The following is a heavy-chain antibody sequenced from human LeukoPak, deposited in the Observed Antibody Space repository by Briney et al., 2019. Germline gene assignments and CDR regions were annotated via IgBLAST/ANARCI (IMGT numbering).Heavy chain of an antibody. CDR3: ARVLRYFDWLQGAFDI. CDR1: GCSVSSGSYS. Sequence: SETLSLTCTVSGCSVSSGSYSWSWIRQPPGKGLEWIGYIYYSGSTNYNPSLKSRVAISVDTSKNQFSLKLSSVTAADTAVYYCARVLRYFDWLQGAFDIWGQGTMVTVSS. CDR2: IYYSGST. J-gene: IGHJ3*02. D-gene: IGHD3-9*01. V-gene: IGHV4-61*01.